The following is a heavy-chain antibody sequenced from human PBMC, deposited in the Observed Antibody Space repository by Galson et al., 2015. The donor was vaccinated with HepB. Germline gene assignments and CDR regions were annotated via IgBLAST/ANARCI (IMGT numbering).Heavy chain of an antibody. J-gene: IGHJ4*02. Sequence: SLRLSCAASGFTFSSYGMHWVRQAPGKGLEWVAVIWYDGSNKYYADSVKGRFTISRDNSKNTLYLQMNSLRAEDTAVYYCARARGYSYGNFDYWGQGTLVTVSS. D-gene: IGHD5-18*01. CDR3: ARARGYSYGNFDY. V-gene: IGHV3-33*01. CDR1: GFTFSSYG. CDR2: IWYDGSNK.